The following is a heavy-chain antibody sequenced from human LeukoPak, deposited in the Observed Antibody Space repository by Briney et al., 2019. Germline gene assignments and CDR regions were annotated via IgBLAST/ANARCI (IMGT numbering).Heavy chain of an antibody. Sequence: SETLSLTCTVSGDFIRNHYWSWIRQPPGKGLEWIGYTHYSGTTNYNPSLKSRVTISVDTSKNQFSLKLSSVTAADTAVYYCARRNVVVPAGSTLKSNWFDPWGQGTLVTVSS. CDR2: THYSGTT. CDR3: ARRNVVVPAGSTLKSNWFDP. D-gene: IGHD2-2*01. J-gene: IGHJ5*02. CDR1: GDFIRNHY. V-gene: IGHV4-59*11.